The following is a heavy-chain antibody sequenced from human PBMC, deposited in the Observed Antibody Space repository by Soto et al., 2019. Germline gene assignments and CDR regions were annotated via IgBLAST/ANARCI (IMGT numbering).Heavy chain of an antibody. D-gene: IGHD3-22*01. CDR2: INGGNGQT. CDR1: GYTXSSYA. V-gene: IGHV1-3*01. J-gene: IGHJ1*01. Sequence: SXKVYFKASGYTXSSYALDLVRQEHGQRLGWMGWINGGNGQTKYSQKFQGRVTFTRGTSASTAYLDLSSLRSEDTSVYYCARDPYYYDSSGYFSGYFNHWGQG. CDR3: ARDPYYYDSSGYFSGYFNH.